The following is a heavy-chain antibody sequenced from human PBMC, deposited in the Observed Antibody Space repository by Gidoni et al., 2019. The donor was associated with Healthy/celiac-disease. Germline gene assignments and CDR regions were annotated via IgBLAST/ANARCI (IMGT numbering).Heavy chain of an antibody. CDR2: IYHSGST. CDR1: GGSISSSNW. J-gene: IGHJ6*02. D-gene: IGHD6-13*01. Sequence: QVQLQESGPGLVKPSGTLSLTCAVSGGSISSSNWWSWVRQPPGKGLEWIGEIYHSGSTNYNPSLKSRVTISVDKSKNQFSLKLSSVTAADTAVYYCARRRSAAADVLGYYYYGMDVWGQGTTVTVSS. V-gene: IGHV4-4*02. CDR3: ARRRSAAADVLGYYYYGMDV.